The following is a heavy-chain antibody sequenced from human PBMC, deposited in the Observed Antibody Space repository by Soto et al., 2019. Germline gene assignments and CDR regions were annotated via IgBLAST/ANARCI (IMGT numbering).Heavy chain of an antibody. D-gene: IGHD3-22*01. J-gene: IGHJ5*02. CDR1: GGSIISSSYY. Sequence: TVSGGSIISSSYYWGWIRQPPGKGLEWIGSIYYSGSTYYNPSLKSRVTISVDTSKTQFSLKLSSVTAADTAVYYCARLDSSGYYPWFDPWGQGTLVTVSS. V-gene: IGHV4-39*01. CDR2: IYYSGST. CDR3: ARLDSSGYYPWFDP.